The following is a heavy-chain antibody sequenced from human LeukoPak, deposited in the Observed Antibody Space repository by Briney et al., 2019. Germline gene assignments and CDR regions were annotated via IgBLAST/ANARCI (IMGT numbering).Heavy chain of an antibody. CDR2: INPNTGST. V-gene: IGHV1-2*02. D-gene: IGHD2-21*01. Sequence: ASVKVSCKASGYTFSTYGFSWVRQAPGQGLEWMGWINPNTGSTNFAQKFQGRIAMMRATSITTFYMELNSLRSDDTAVYYCARSVSISPMFDYWGQGTLIPVSS. CDR3: ARSVSISPMFDY. CDR1: GYTFSTYG. J-gene: IGHJ4*02.